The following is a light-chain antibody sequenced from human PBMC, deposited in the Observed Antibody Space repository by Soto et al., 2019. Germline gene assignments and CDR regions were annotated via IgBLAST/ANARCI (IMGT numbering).Light chain of an antibody. CDR2: EVT. J-gene: IGLJ1*01. V-gene: IGLV2-8*01. CDR1: NIDVGGYNY. Sequence: QSALTQPPSASGSPGQSVTISCTGTNIDVGGYNYVAWYQQHPGTAPKVIIYEVTKRPSGVPDRFIGSKSGNTASLTISGLHAEDEADYFCSSYASNTILFVFGTGTKVTVL. CDR3: SSYASNTILFV.